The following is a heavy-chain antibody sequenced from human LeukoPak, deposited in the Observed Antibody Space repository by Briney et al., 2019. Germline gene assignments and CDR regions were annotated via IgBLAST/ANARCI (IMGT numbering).Heavy chain of an antibody. D-gene: IGHD3-9*01. CDR2: ISGSGGST. Sequence: PGGSLRLPCAASGFTFSSYGMSWVRQAPGKGLEWVSAISGSGGSTYYADSVKGRFTISRDNSKNTLYLQMNSLRAEDTAAYYCAKASPLTGYNLDYWGQGTLVTVSS. J-gene: IGHJ4*02. CDR3: AKASPLTGYNLDY. CDR1: GFTFSSYG. V-gene: IGHV3-23*01.